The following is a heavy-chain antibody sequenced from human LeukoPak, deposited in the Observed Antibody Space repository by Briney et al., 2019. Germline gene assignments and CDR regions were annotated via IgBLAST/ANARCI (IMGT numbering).Heavy chain of an antibody. V-gene: IGHV4-39*01. J-gene: IGHJ4*02. Sequence: PSETLSLTCTVSGGSISSSSYYWGWLRQPPGKGLEWIGSIYYSGSTYYNPSLKSRVTISVDTSKNQFSLKLGSVTAADTAVYYCARQVGPGYGSGSYFYFDYWGQGTLVTVSS. CDR2: IYYSGST. D-gene: IGHD3-10*01. CDR1: GGSISSSSYY. CDR3: ARQVGPGYGSGSYFYFDY.